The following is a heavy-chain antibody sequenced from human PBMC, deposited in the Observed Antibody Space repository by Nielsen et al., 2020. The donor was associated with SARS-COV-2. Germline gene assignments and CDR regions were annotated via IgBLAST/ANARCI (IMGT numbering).Heavy chain of an antibody. D-gene: IGHD3-22*01. CDR1: GFTFSSYT. CDR2: ISTSSNYI. V-gene: IGHV3-21*01. J-gene: IGHJ4*02. Sequence: GESLKISCAASGFTFSSYTMNWVRQAPGEGLEWVSSISTSSNYIYYADSVKGRFTISRDNAKNSLYLQMNSLRAEDTAVYYCARVTDSSGYYSFDYWGQGSLVTVSS. CDR3: ARVTDSSGYYSFDY.